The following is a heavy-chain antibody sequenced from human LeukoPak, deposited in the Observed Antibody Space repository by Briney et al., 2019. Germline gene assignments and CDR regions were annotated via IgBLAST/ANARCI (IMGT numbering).Heavy chain of an antibody. J-gene: IGHJ6*02. Sequence: ASVKVSCKASGYSFTNYATHWVRQAPGQRLEWMGWINAGNGNTKYSQKFQGRVTIIRDTSASTAYMELSSLRSEDTAVYYCARFPYYYYAMDVWGQGTTVTVSS. CDR3: ARFPYYYYAMDV. CDR1: GYSFTNYA. V-gene: IGHV1-3*01. CDR2: INAGNGNT.